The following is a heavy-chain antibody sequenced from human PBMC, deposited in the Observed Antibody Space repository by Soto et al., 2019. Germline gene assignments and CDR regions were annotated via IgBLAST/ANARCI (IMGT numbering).Heavy chain of an antibody. CDR2: IRFDGSTA. J-gene: IGHJ4*02. V-gene: IGHV3-33*01. CDR3: VRDRPNTESLTGYFDT. Sequence: GGSLRLSCEASGFVFRTFRIHCFRRSPGKGREWLATIRFDGSTARYAESVRGRFSISRDNSMNTLYLQLDRLRVEDTAVYYCVRDRPNTESLTGYFDTWGQGTPVTVSS. D-gene: IGHD3-9*01. CDR1: GFVFRTFR.